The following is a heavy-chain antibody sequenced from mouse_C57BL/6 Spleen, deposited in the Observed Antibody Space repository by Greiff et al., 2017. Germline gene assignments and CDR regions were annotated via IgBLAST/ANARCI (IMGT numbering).Heavy chain of an antibody. D-gene: IGHD2-4*01. CDR2: IRLKSDNYAT. CDR3: TDDYDN. CDR1: GFTFSHYW. J-gene: IGHJ4*01. Sequence: EVKLMESGGGLVQPGGSMKLSCVASGFTFSHYWMNWVRQSPEKGLEWVAQIRLKSDNYATHYAESVKGRFTISRDDSKSSVYLQMNNLRAEDTGIYYCTDDYDNWGQGTSVTVSS. V-gene: IGHV6-3*01.